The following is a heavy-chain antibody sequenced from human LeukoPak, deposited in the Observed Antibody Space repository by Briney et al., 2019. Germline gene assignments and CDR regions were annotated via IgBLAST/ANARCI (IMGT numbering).Heavy chain of an antibody. CDR2: IQNDGNNK. J-gene: IGHJ4*02. D-gene: IGHD6-6*01. CDR1: GFTFSSNG. Sequence: LGGSLRLSCAASGFTFSSNGMHWVRQAPGKGLECVAFIQNDGNNKKYADSVKGRFTISRDNSKNTLYLQMNSLRAEDTAVYYCARDWGTSSLYLVNWGQGTLVTVSS. CDR3: ARDWGTSSLYLVN. V-gene: IGHV3-30*02.